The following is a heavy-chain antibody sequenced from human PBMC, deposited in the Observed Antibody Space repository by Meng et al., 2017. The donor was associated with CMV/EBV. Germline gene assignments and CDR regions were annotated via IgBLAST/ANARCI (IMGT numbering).Heavy chain of an antibody. CDR2: VDPEDGET. CDR3: ATERYQLLPGRSNWFDP. V-gene: IGHV1-69-2*01. D-gene: IGHD2-2*01. J-gene: IGHJ5*02. Sequence: YHFTDYYMHWVQQAPGKGLEWMGLVDPEDGETIYAEKFQGRVTITADTSTDTAYMELSSLRSEDTAVYYCATERYQLLPGRSNWFDPWGQGTLVTVSS. CDR1: YHFTDYY.